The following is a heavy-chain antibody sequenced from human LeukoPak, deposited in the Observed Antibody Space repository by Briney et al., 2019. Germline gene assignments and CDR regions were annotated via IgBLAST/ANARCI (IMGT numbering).Heavy chain of an antibody. CDR2: IYYSGST. V-gene: IGHV4-59*08. CDR1: GGSISSYY. Sequence: SETLSLTCTVSGGSISSYYWSWIRQPPGKGLEWIGYIYYSGSTNYNPSLKSRVTISVDTSKNQFSLKLSSVTAADTAVYYCAGQTAGSFDYWGQGALVTVSS. CDR3: AGQTAGSFDY. J-gene: IGHJ4*02. D-gene: IGHD6-19*01.